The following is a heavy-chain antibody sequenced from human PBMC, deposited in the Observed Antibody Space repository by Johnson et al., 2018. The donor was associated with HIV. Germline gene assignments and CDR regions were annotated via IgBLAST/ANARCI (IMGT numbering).Heavy chain of an antibody. CDR2: ISYDGSNK. CDR1: GFTFSSYA. Sequence: VQLVESGGGVVQPGRSLRLSCAASGFTFSSYAMHWVRQAPGKGLEWVAVISYDGSNKYYADSVKGRFTISRDNSKNTLYLQMNSLRAEDTAVYYCARDLGVVPNLGSGVWGQGTMVTVSS. D-gene: IGHD2-8*01. CDR3: ARDLGVVPNLGSGV. J-gene: IGHJ3*01. V-gene: IGHV3-30*04.